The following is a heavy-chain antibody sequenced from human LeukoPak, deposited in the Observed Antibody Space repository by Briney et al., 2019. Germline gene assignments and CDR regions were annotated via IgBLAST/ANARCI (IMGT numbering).Heavy chain of an antibody. V-gene: IGHV4-59*08. CDR1: GGSISSYY. J-gene: IGHJ4*02. CDR3: ARLGDGYNFGYFDY. Sequence: PSETLSLTCTVSGGSISSYYWSWIRQPPGKGLEWIGCIYYSGSTNYNPSLKSRVTISVDTSKNQFSLKLSSVTAADTAVYYCARLGDGYNFGYFDYWGQGTLVTVSS. CDR2: IYYSGST. D-gene: IGHD5-12*01.